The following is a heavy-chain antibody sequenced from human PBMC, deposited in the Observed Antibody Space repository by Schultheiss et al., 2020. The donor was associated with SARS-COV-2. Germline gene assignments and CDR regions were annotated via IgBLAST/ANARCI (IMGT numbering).Heavy chain of an antibody. Sequence: SETLSLTCTVSGGSISSYYWGWIRQPPGKGLEWIGSIYHSGSTYYNPSLKSRVTISVDTSKNQFSLKLSSVTAADTAVYYCARVSSIAPRPVDYWGQGTLVTVSS. CDR1: GGSISSYY. CDR2: IYHSGST. J-gene: IGHJ4*02. D-gene: IGHD6-6*01. V-gene: IGHV4-39*07. CDR3: ARVSSIAPRPVDY.